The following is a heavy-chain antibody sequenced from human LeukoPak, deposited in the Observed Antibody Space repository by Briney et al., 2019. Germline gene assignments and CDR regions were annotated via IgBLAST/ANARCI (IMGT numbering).Heavy chain of an antibody. Sequence: SVKVSCKASGGTFSSYAISWVRQAPGQGLEWMGGIIPIFGTANYAQKFQGRVTITVDESTSTAYMELSSLRSGDTAVYYCARDGSYGDYVFEEFYFDYWGQGTLVTVSS. CDR2: IIPIFGTA. CDR1: GGTFSSYA. V-gene: IGHV1-69*13. D-gene: IGHD4-17*01. J-gene: IGHJ4*02. CDR3: ARDGSYGDYVFEEFYFDY.